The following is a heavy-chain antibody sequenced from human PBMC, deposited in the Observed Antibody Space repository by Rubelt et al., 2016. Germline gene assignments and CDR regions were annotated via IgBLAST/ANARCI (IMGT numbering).Heavy chain of an antibody. CDR1: GYTFTSYA. CDR2: INAGNGNT. V-gene: IGHV1-3*01. CDR3: ARGYCSGGICYYFDY. D-gene: IGHD2-15*01. Sequence: QVQLVQSGAEVKKPGASVKVSCKASGYTFTSYAMHWVRQAPGQRLEWMGWINAGNGNTKYSQTFQGRVTITRDTSASTAYMWSSSLRSEDTAVYYCARGYCSGGICYYFDYWGQGTLVTVSS. J-gene: IGHJ4*02.